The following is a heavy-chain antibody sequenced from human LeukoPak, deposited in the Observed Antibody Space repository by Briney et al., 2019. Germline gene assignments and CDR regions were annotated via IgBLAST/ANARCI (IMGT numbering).Heavy chain of an antibody. CDR3: ARDPSPIAAAEYYFDY. CDR1: GITFNRHG. D-gene: IGHD6-13*01. Sequence: GSLRLSCAASGITFNRHGMQRVRQAPGKGVEGVAVIRYDGSNKYYADSVKGRFTISRDNSKNTLYLQMNSLRAEDTAVYYCARDPSPIAAAEYYFDYWGQGTLVTVSS. CDR2: IRYDGSNK. J-gene: IGHJ4*02. V-gene: IGHV3-33*01.